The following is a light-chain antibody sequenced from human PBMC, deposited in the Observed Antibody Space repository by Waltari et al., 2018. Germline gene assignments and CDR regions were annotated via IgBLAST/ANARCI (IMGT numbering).Light chain of an antibody. CDR3: MQALQNPPT. Sequence: DVAMTQSPLSLPVRLGEPASISCSSNQSLLHRTGNNYLDWYLQKPGRSPHLLIYLGFNRASGVPGRFSGSGSGTDFTLKISRVEAEDVGLYYCMQALQNPPTFGRGTRVEI. CDR2: LGF. CDR1: QSLLHRTGNNY. J-gene: IGKJ2*01. V-gene: IGKV2-28*01.